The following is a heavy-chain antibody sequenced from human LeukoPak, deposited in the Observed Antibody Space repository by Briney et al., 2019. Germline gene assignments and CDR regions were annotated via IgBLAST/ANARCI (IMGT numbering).Heavy chain of an antibody. V-gene: IGHV4-59*08. CDR3: ARHGPVVDQPSYYHYYYMDV. J-gene: IGHJ6*03. D-gene: IGHD1-14*01. CDR2: IYSSGSA. Sequence: PSETLSLTCSVSGGSITSYYWSWIRQPPGKGLEWIGYIYSSGSANYNPSLKSRVAISVDTSNNEFSLKLRSVTAADTALYYCARHGPVVDQPSYYHYYYMDVWGKGAKVNVS. CDR1: GGSITSYY.